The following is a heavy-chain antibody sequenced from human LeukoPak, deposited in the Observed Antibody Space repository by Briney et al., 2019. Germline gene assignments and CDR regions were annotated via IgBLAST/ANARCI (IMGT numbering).Heavy chain of an antibody. V-gene: IGHV3-23*01. D-gene: IGHD2/OR15-2a*01. CDR2: INGRGDNT. CDR3: AKDRVSPGFNWFDP. Sequence: PGGSLRLSCAASGVIISSYAMSWVRQAPGKGLEWVSAINGRGDNTYYADFVKGQFTISRDNSKSTVYLQMNSLRTADTAVYYCAKDRVSPGFNWFDPWGRGTLVTVSS. CDR1: GVIISSYA. J-gene: IGHJ5*02.